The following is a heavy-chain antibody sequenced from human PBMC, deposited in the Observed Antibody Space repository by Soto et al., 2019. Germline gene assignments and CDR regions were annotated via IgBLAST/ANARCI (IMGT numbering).Heavy chain of an antibody. D-gene: IGHD1-1*01. J-gene: IGHJ6*02. Sequence: EVQLVESGGDLLQPGGSLRLSCAGFGFSLDDYTMHWVRQAPGKGLEWVSGITWNSDKRAYAAPVRGRFTVSKDSAKNSLYLEMNSLRIEDTALYYCAKGVRMTWTDMDVSGQGTSVIV. V-gene: IGHV3-9*01. CDR2: ITWNSDKR. CDR3: AKGVRMTWTDMDV. CDR1: GFSLDDYT.